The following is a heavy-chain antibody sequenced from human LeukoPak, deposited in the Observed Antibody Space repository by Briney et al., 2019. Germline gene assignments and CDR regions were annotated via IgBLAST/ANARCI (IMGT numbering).Heavy chain of an antibody. Sequence: GGSLRLSCAASGLTFSSYEMNWVRQAPGKGLEWVSYISSSDSTIYYADSVKGRFTISRDNAKNSLYLQMNSLRAEDTAVYYCARVAINDYGDYFDYWGQGTLVTVSS. D-gene: IGHD4-17*01. V-gene: IGHV3-48*03. CDR3: ARVAINDYGDYFDY. CDR1: GLTFSSYE. J-gene: IGHJ4*02. CDR2: ISSSDSTI.